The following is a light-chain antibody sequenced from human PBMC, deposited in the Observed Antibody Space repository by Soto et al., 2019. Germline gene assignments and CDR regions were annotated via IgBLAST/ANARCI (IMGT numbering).Light chain of an antibody. V-gene: IGLV2-14*03. Sequence: QSALTQPASGCGSPGQAITISCTGTSSDIGGNTYVSWYQQHPGKAPKLMLYDCTNRPSGVSNRFSASKAGNTASLTISGLQAEDEADYFCSSYTTSSTLFGGGTTLTVL. CDR3: SSYTTSSTL. CDR1: SSDIGGNTY. J-gene: IGLJ2*01. CDR2: DCT.